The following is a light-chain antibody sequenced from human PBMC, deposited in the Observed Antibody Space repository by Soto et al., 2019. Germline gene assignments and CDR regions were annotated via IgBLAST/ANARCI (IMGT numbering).Light chain of an antibody. CDR3: ATWDDSLSGFVV. CDR2: SDN. CDR1: SSNIGNNF. Sequence: QSVLTQPPSVSGTPGQRVTISCSGSSSNIGNNFVYWYQHLPGAAPTLVVYSDNHQPSGVPIRFSGSKSGTSASLTISGLRSEDEATYYCATWDDSLSGFVVFGGGTQLTVL. J-gene: IGLJ7*01. V-gene: IGLV1-47*01.